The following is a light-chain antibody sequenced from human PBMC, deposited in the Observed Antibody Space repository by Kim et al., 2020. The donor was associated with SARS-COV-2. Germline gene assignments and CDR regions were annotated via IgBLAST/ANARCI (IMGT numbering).Light chain of an antibody. Sequence: SYELTQPPSVPVSPGQTASITCSGDKLGDKYACWYQQKPGQSPVLVIYRDSKRPSGIPERFSGSNSGNTATLTISGTQAMDEADYYCQAWDSSTHVVFGG. CDR3: QAWDSSTHVV. V-gene: IGLV3-1*01. CDR1: KLGDKY. J-gene: IGLJ2*01. CDR2: RDS.